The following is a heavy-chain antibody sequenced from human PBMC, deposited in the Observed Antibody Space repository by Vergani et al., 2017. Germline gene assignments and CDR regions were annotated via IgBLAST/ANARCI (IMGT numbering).Heavy chain of an antibody. CDR1: GYTFTSYL. CDR2: IYPSDSEA. D-gene: IGHD2/OR15-2a*01. Sequence: EVPLVQSGAELRKPGESLKISCKVSGYTFTSYLVAWVRQMPGKGLEWMGVIYPSDSEAVYSPSFEGQVSFSVDRSINTAYLHWRSLRPSDTAICYCAGPNTVVGLVAFHIWGPGTMATVSS. J-gene: IGHJ3*02. V-gene: IGHV5-51*01. CDR3: AGPNTVVGLVAFHI.